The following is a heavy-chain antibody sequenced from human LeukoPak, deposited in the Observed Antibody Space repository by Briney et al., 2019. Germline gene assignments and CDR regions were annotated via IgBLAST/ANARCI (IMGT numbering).Heavy chain of an antibody. J-gene: IGHJ3*02. V-gene: IGHV4-4*02. D-gene: IGHD3-10*01. CDR2: IYHSGST. CDR1: GGSISSSNW. Sequence: PSGTLSLTCAISGGSISSSNWWSWVRQPPGKGLEWIGEIYHSGSTNYNPSLKSRVTISVDKSKNQFSLKLSSVTAADTAVYYCARAPRHHWVTMVRGAFDIWGQGTMVTVSS. CDR3: ARAPRHHWVTMVRGAFDI.